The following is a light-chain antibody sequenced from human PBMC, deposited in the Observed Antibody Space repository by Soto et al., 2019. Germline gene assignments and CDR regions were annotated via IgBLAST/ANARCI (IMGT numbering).Light chain of an antibody. CDR2: AAS. V-gene: IGKV1-17*01. Sequence: DIEMTQFPSSMSASVGDRVTITCRASQGIRNDLGWYQQKPGKAPKRLIYAASSLQSGVPSRFSGSGSGTEFTHAISSLQPEDSATFYCLRHSTYPLTFGQGTKVEIK. J-gene: IGKJ1*01. CDR3: LRHSTYPLT. CDR1: QGIRND.